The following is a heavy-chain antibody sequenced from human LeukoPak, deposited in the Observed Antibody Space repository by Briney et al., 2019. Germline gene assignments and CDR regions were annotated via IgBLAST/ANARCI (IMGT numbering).Heavy chain of an antibody. CDR2: IIPIFGTA. CDR3: ARSRPMVRGLMADYYYYYYMDV. J-gene: IGHJ6*03. D-gene: IGHD3-10*01. CDR1: GDSFSNYP. V-gene: IGHV1-69*13. Sequence: ASVKVSCKASGDSFSNYPIHWVRQAPGQGLEWMGGIIPIFGTANYAQKFQGRVTITADESTSTAYMELSSLRSEDTAVYYCARSRPMVRGLMADYYYYYYMDVWGKGTTVTISS.